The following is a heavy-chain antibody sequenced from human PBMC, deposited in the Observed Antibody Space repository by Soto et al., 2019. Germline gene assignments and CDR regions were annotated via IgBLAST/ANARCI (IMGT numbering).Heavy chain of an antibody. D-gene: IGHD6-19*01. J-gene: IGHJ4*02. CDR3: ATVGSRGYSSGWYDY. V-gene: IGHV1-69*02. Sequence: QVQLVQSGAEVKKPRSSVKVSCKASGGTFSSYTISWVRQAPGQGLEWMGRIIPILGIANYAQKFQGRVTITADESTSTAYMELSSLRSEDTAVYYCATVGSRGYSSGWYDYWGQGTLVTVSS. CDR2: IIPILGIA. CDR1: GGTFSSYT.